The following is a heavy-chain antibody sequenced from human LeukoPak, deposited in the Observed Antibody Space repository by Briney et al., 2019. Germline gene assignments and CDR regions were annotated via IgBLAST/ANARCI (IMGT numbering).Heavy chain of an antibody. CDR1: GGSISSSSYY. D-gene: IGHD3-10*01. CDR3: ARPMVRGYYYYYMDV. V-gene: IGHV4-39*01. J-gene: IGHJ6*03. CDR2: IYYSGST. Sequence: PSETLSLTCTVSGGSISSSSYYWGWIRQPPGKGLERIGSIYYSGSTYYNPSLKSRVTISVDTSKNQFSLKLSSVTAADTAVYYCARPMVRGYYYYYMDVWGKGTTVTVSS.